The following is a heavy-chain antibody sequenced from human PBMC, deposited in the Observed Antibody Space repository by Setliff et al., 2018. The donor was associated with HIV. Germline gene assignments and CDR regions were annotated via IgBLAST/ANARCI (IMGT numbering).Heavy chain of an antibody. D-gene: IGHD6-19*01. Sequence: ASVKVSCKASGYTSTSSDINWVRQAPGQGLEWMGWMYPNSGNTGYAQKFQVRVTLTRHTSISTAYMELNSLRSEDTAVYYCARGAWYTSGWYSSRYMDVWGKGTTVTVSS. CDR3: ARGAWYTSGWYSSRYMDV. CDR1: GYTSTSSD. V-gene: IGHV1-8*02. CDR2: MYPNSGNT. J-gene: IGHJ6*03.